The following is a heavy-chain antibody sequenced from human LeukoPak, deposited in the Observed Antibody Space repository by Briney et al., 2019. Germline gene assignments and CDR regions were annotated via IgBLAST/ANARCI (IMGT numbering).Heavy chain of an antibody. CDR3: ARRPYYDFWSGYRFDP. V-gene: IGHV4-39*01. CDR2: IYYSGST. D-gene: IGHD3-3*01. J-gene: IGHJ5*02. CDR1: GGSISRSSYY. Sequence: PSETLSLTCTVSGGSISRSSYYWGWIRQPPGKGLEWIGSIYYSGSTYYNPSLKSRVTISVDTSKNQFSLKLSSVTAADTAVYYCARRPYYDFWSGYRFDPWGQGTLVTVSS.